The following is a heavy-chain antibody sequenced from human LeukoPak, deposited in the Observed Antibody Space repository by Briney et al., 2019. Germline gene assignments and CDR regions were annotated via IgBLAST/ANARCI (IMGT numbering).Heavy chain of an antibody. D-gene: IGHD6-19*01. CDR1: GYTFTSYG. J-gene: IGHJ4*02. CDR3: ARDHQWLVRFDY. Sequence: ASVKVSCKASGYTFTSYGISWVRQAPGQGLEWMGWISAYNGNTNYAQKLQGRVTMTTDTSTSTAYVELRSLRSDDTAVYCCARDHQWLVRFDYWGQGTLVTVSS. V-gene: IGHV1-18*01. CDR2: ISAYNGNT.